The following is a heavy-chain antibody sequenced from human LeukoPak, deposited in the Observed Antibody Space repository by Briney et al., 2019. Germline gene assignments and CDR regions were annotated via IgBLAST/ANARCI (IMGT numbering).Heavy chain of an antibody. Sequence: GESLQISCKGSGYSFTSYWIGWVRQMPGKGLEWMGIIYPGDSDTRYSPSFQGQVTISADKSIRTAYLQWSSLKASDTAMYYCARPRVHCSGGSCYIGEFDYWGQETLVTVSS. CDR1: GYSFTSYW. V-gene: IGHV5-51*01. CDR3: ARPRVHCSGGSCYIGEFDY. CDR2: IYPGDSDT. D-gene: IGHD2-15*01. J-gene: IGHJ4*02.